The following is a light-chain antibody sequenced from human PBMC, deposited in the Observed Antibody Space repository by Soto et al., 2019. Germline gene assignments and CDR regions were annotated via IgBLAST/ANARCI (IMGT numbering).Light chain of an antibody. CDR1: QSVNNNY. CDR2: GAS. J-gene: IGKJ2*01. CDR3: QQYGSSQYT. Sequence: EIVLTQSPGTLSLSPGERDTFSCRASQSVNNNYLAWYQQKPGQAPRLLIYGASSRATGIPDRFSGSGSGTDLTLTISRLEPEDFAVYYCQQYGSSQYTFGQGTKLEIK. V-gene: IGKV3-20*01.